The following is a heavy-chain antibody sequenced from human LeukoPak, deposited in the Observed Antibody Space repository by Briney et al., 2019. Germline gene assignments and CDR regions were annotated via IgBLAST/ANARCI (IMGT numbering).Heavy chain of an antibody. CDR3: ARDGGPRHYYYYYMDV. CDR1: GYTFTSYY. V-gene: IGHV1-46*01. Sequence: ASVKVSCKASGYTFTSYYMHWVRQAPGQGLEWMGIINPSGGSTSYAQKFQGRVTMTRDMSTSTVYMELSSLRSEDTAVYYCARDGGPRHYYYYYMDVWGKGTTVTVSS. D-gene: IGHD4-23*01. CDR2: INPSGGST. J-gene: IGHJ6*03.